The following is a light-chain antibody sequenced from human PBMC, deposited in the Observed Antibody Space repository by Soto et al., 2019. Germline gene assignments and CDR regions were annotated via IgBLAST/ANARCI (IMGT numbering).Light chain of an antibody. CDR3: QQYKDYWT. CDR2: KTS. V-gene: IGKV1-5*03. Sequence: DIQMTQSPSSLSASLGDRVTITCRASQSVNSCLNWYQRKPGKAPKLLIHKTSNLESGVPLRFSGSGSGTEFTLTISSLQPDDFATYYCQQYKDYWTFGQGTTVEIK. J-gene: IGKJ1*01. CDR1: QSVNSC.